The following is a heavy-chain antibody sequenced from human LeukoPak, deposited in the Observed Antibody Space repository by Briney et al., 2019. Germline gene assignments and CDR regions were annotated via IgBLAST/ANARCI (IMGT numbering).Heavy chain of an antibody. J-gene: IGHJ4*02. CDR3: ARASSVLSWAFDY. Sequence: PGGSLRLSCAASGFTFSDYYMSWIRQAPGKGLEWVSYISRSGRTIYYADSVKGRFTISRDNAKDSLSLQMNSLRAEDTAVYYCARASSVLSWAFDYWGQGTLVTVSS. V-gene: IGHV3-11*01. CDR2: ISRSGRTI. D-gene: IGHD3-16*01. CDR1: GFTFSDYY.